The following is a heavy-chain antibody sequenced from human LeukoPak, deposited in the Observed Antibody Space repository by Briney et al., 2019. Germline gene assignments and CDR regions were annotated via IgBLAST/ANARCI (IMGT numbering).Heavy chain of an antibody. CDR1: GGSISSYY. V-gene: IGHV4-59*08. Sequence: PSETLSLTCTVSGGSISSYYWSWIRQPPGKGLEWIGYIYYSGSTNYNPSLKSRVTISVDTSKNQFSLKLSSVTAADTAVYYCARAPPPGGWPQWYFDLWGRGTLVTVSS. CDR3: ARAPPPGGWPQWYFDL. CDR2: IYYSGST. D-gene: IGHD6-19*01. J-gene: IGHJ2*01.